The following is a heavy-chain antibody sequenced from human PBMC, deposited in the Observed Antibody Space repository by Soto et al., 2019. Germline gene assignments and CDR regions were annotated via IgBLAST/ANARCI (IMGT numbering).Heavy chain of an antibody. J-gene: IGHJ5*02. CDR2: INHSGST. D-gene: IGHD2-2*01. CDR1: GGSFSGYY. V-gene: IGHV4-34*01. CDR3: ARWRRFVVVPSAKLGNWFDP. Sequence: QVQLQQWGAGLLKPSETLSLTCAVYGGSFSGYYWSWIRQPPGKGLEWIGEINHSGSTNYNPSLKSRVTISVDTPKHQFSLKLSSVTAADTAVYYCARWRRFVVVPSAKLGNWFDPWGQGTLVTVSS.